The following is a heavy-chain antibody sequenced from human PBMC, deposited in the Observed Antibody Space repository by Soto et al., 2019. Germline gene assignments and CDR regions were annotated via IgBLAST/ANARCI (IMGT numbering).Heavy chain of an antibody. CDR1: GYSFTSYW. V-gene: IGHV5-51*01. CDR3: ARLFDTSGWYDY. Sequence: GESLKISCKGSGYSFTSYWIGWVRQMPGKGLERMGIIYPGDSDARYSPSFQGQVTISADKSITTTYLQWSSLKASDTAIYYCARLFDTSGWYDYWGQGTLVTVSS. J-gene: IGHJ4*02. D-gene: IGHD6-19*01. CDR2: IYPGDSDA.